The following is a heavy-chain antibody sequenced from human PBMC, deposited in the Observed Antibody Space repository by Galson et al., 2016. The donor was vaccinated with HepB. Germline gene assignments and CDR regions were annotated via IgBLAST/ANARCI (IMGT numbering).Heavy chain of an antibody. CDR2: VSGNGDTI. Sequence: SLRLSCAAAGFPFSSYAMSWVRQTPEKGLEWVSVVSGNGDTIYYLDSVKGRFTISRVNSKNTLYLEMNNLRVEDTAVYYCAKGSPGWFGELLSYFDYWGQGTLVTVSS. V-gene: IGHV3-23*01. J-gene: IGHJ4*02. CDR3: AKGSPGWFGELLSYFDY. CDR1: GFPFSSYA. D-gene: IGHD3-10*01.